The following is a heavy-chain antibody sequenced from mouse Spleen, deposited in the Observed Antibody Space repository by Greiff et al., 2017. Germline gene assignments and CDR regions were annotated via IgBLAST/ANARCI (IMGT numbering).Heavy chain of an antibody. V-gene: IGHV1-15*01. D-gene: IGHD2-1*01. Sequence: QVQLKESGAELVRPGASVTLSCKASGYTFTDYEMHWVKQTPVHGLEWIGAIDPETGGTAYNQKFKGKAILTADKSSSTAYMELRSLTSEDSAVYYCTRLLPFAYWGQGTLVTVSA. CDR2: IDPETGGT. CDR1: GYTFTDYE. J-gene: IGHJ3*01. CDR3: TRLLPFAY.